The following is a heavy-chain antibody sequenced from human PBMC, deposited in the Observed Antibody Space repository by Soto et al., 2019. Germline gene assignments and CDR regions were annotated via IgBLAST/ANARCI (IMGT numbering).Heavy chain of an antibody. V-gene: IGHV3-13*01. CDR3: ARGRTRSSCYDY. CDR1: GFTFSTDD. J-gene: IGHJ4*02. Sequence: VQLVETGGGLVQPGGSLRLSCAASGFTFSTDDMHWVRQATGKGLEWVAAISTTGGTHYPDSVKGRFTISRDNAKNSLYLHMNSLRAGDTAVYYCARGRTRSSCYDYWGQGTLVTVSP. D-gene: IGHD2-15*01. CDR2: ISTTGGT.